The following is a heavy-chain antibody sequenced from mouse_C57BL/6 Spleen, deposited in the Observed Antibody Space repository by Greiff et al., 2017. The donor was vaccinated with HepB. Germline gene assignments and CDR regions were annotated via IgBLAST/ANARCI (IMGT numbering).Heavy chain of an antibody. CDR3: ARSYSNNWYFDV. V-gene: IGHV5-17*01. D-gene: IGHD2-5*01. J-gene: IGHJ1*03. CDR2: ISSGSSTI. CDR1: GFTFSDYG. Sequence: EVMLVESGGGLVKPGGSLKLSCAASGFTFSDYGMHWVRQAPEKGLEWVAYISSGSSTIYYADTVKCRFTISRDNAKNTLFLQMTSLRSEDTAMYYCARSYSNNWYFDVWGTGTTVTVSS.